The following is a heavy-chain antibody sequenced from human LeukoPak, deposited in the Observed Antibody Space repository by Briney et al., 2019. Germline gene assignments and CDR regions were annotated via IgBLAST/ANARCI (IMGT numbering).Heavy chain of an antibody. J-gene: IGHJ4*02. CDR3: ATTARNSAWFKVIDY. CDR2: INSSSSYT. D-gene: IGHD6-19*01. V-gene: IGHV3-11*03. Sequence: PGGSLRLSCAVSGFIFSDYYMSWIRQAPGKGLEWVSYINSSSSYTNYADSVKGRFTISRDNVKNSLYLQMNSLRAEDTAVYYCATTARNSAWFKVIDYWGRGTLVTVSS. CDR1: GFIFSDYY.